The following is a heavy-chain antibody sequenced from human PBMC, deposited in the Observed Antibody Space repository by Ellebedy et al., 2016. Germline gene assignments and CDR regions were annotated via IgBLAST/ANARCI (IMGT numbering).Heavy chain of an antibody. CDR1: GFNFNNHA. CDR3: AVFREGI. J-gene: IGHJ4*02. V-gene: IGHV3-74*01. CDR2: INSDGSST. Sequence: GGSLRLSCAASGFNFNNHAMNWVRQAPGKGLVWVSRINSDGSSTSYADSVKGRFTISRDNAKNTLYLQRNSLRAEDTAVYYCAVFREGIWGQGTLVTVSS. D-gene: IGHD5-24*01.